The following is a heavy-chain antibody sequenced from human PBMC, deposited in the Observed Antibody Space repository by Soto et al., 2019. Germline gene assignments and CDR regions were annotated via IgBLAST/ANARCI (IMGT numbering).Heavy chain of an antibody. CDR3: ARDRLIRRSSCYYYYGMDV. J-gene: IGHJ6*02. D-gene: IGHD6-13*01. CDR2: IYYSGST. Sequence: PSETLSLTCTVSGGSISSYYWSWIRQPPGKGLEWIGYIYYSGSTNYNPSLKSRVTISVDTSKKQFSLKLSSVTAADTAVYYCARDRLIRRSSCYYYYGMDVWGQGTPVTVSS. V-gene: IGHV4-59*01. CDR1: GGSISSYY.